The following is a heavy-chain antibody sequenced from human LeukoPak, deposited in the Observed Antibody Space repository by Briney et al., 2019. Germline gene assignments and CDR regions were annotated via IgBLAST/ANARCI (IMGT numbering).Heavy chain of an antibody. J-gene: IGHJ5*02. Sequence: SETLSLTCTVSGGSISSYYWSWIRQPPGKGLEWIGYIYYSGSTNYNPSLKSRVTMSVDTSKNQFSLKLSSVTAADTAVYYCAAHYYDSSGQGWFDPWGQGTLVTVSS. D-gene: IGHD3-22*01. V-gene: IGHV4-59*01. CDR1: GGSISSYY. CDR3: AAHYYDSSGQGWFDP. CDR2: IYYSGST.